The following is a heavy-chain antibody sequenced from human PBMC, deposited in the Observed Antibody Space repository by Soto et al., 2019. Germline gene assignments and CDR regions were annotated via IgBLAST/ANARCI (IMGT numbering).Heavy chain of an antibody. CDR1: GYTFTSYY. V-gene: IGHV1-46*01. Sequence: QVQLVQSGAEVKKPGASVEVSCKASGYTFTSYYMHWVRQAPGQGLEWMGIINPSGGSTSYAQKFQGRVTMTRDTSTSTVYMELSSLRSEDTAVYYCARGGTVTTSPYYYGMDVWGQGTTVTVSS. D-gene: IGHD4-17*01. CDR2: INPSGGST. CDR3: ARGGTVTTSPYYYGMDV. J-gene: IGHJ6*02.